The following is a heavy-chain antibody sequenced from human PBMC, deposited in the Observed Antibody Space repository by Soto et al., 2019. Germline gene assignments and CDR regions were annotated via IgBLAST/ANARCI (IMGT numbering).Heavy chain of an antibody. CDR3: AREYYDILTGYSPLDY. CDR1: GYTFTSYY. CDR2: INPSGGST. V-gene: IGHV1-46*03. J-gene: IGHJ4*02. Sequence: GASVKVSCKASGYTFTSYYMHWVRQAPGQGLEWMGIINPSGGSTSYAQKFQGRVTMTRDTSTSTVYMELSSLRSEDTALYYCAREYYDILTGYSPLDYWGQGTLVTVSS. D-gene: IGHD3-9*01.